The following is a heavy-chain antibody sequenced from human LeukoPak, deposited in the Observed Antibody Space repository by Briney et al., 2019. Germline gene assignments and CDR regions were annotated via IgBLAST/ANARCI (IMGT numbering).Heavy chain of an antibody. D-gene: IGHD2-8*01. J-gene: IGHJ4*02. CDR1: GITFGDYA. Sequence: GGSLRLSCTVSGITFGDYAMSWFRQAPGKGLEWISFIRSKASGGTTEYAASVEGRFTISRDDSKSIAYLQMNSLKTEDTAVYYCARDNGFFDYWGQGTLVTVSS. V-gene: IGHV3-49*03. CDR3: ARDNGFFDY. CDR2: IRSKASGGTT.